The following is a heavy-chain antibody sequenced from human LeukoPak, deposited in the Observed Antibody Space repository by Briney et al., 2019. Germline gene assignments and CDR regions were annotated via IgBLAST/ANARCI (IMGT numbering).Heavy chain of an antibody. CDR2: ISSSSSYI. V-gene: IGHV3-21*04. D-gene: IGHD6-19*01. CDR3: ARRSGIAVAGAFDY. Sequence: GGSLRLSCAASGFTFSSYSMNWVRQAPGKGLEWVSSISSSSSYIYYADSVKGRFTISRDNSKNTLYLQMNSLRAEDTAVYYCARRSGIAVAGAFDYWGQGTLVTVSS. J-gene: IGHJ4*02. CDR1: GFTFSSYS.